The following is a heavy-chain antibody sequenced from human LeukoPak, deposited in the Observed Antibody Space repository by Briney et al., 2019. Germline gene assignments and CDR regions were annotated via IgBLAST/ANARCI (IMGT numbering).Heavy chain of an antibody. Sequence: PGGSLRLSCAASRFTFNSYWMSWVSQGPGKGVEWVANIKQDGSEKYYVDSVKGRFTISRDNAKNSLYLQMNGLRAEDTAVYYCATTLIGEVSFTWGQRTLVTVSS. V-gene: IGHV3-7*01. CDR3: ATTLIGEVSFT. D-gene: IGHD3-16*02. CDR1: RFTFNSYW. J-gene: IGHJ4*02. CDR2: IKQDGSEK.